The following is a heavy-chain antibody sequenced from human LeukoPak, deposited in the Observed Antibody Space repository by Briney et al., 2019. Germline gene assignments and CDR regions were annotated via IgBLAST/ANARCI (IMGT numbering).Heavy chain of an antibody. V-gene: IGHV4-34*01. CDR2: INHSGST. CDR3: ARVRGVTIFGVASYYYYGMDV. D-gene: IGHD3-3*01. Sequence: SETLSLTCAVYGGSFSGYYWSWIRQPPGKGLEWIGEINHSGSTNYNLSLKSRVTISVDTSKNQFSLKLSSVTAADTAVYYCARVRGVTIFGVASYYYYGMDVWGQGTTVTVSS. J-gene: IGHJ6*02. CDR1: GGSFSGYY.